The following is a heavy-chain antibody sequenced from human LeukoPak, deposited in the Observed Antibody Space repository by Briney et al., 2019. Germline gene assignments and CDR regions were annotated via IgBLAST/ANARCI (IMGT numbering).Heavy chain of an antibody. CDR3: ARGLGSSGWHYYYGMDV. D-gene: IGHD6-19*01. J-gene: IGHJ6*02. CDR1: GYTFTGYY. CDR2: ISPDTGDT. V-gene: IGHV1-2*06. Sequence: ASVKVSCKASGYTFTGYYIHWVRQAPGQGLEWMGRISPDTGDTNYAQKFQGRVTMTRDTSISTAYMELSRLRSDDTAVYHCARGLGSSGWHYYYGMDVWGQGTTVTVSS.